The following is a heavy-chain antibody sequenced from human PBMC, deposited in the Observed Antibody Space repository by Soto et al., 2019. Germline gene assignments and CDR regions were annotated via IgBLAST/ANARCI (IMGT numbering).Heavy chain of an antibody. J-gene: IGHJ4*02. Sequence: EVQLLESGGALVQPGGSLRLSCAASGFTFSSYAMSWVRQAPGKGLEWVSLISGSGGGTYYADSVKGRFTISRDNSKNTLYLQMNSLRAEDTDVFSCAKHLSNGSPDYWGQGTLVTVSS. V-gene: IGHV3-23*01. CDR1: GFTFSSYA. CDR2: ISGSGGGT. D-gene: IGHD2-15*01. CDR3: AKHLSNGSPDY.